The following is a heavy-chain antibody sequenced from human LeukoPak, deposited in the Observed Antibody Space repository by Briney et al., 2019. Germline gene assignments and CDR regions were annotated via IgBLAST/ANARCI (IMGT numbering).Heavy chain of an antibody. CDR3: VSTTRGGQWDY. D-gene: IGHD1-1*01. CDR2: IRQDGGEK. J-gene: IGHJ4*02. V-gene: IGHV3-7*01. CDR1: GFTFSSYW. Sequence: SGESLRLSCAASGFTFSSYWMSWVRQAPGKGLEWVGNIRQDGGEKYCVDSVKDRFTISRDNAKNSLFLQMNSLRDEDTAVYYFVSTTRGGQWDYWGQGTMVTVSS.